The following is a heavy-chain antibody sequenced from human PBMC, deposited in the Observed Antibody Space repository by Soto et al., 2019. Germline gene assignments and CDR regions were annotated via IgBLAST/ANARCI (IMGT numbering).Heavy chain of an antibody. Sequence: ASVKVSCKASGDDFTAYDINWVRQASGQGLEWMGWMNPINGATGSARRFQGRVSMTRNTATGTAYLELTSLRSDDSAVYYCGRGPSPRAPAGGTPYYYAMDVWG. V-gene: IGHV1-8*02. D-gene: IGHD6-13*01. CDR2: MNPINGAT. CDR3: GRGPSPRAPAGGTPYYYAMDV. CDR1: GDDFTAYD. J-gene: IGHJ6*02.